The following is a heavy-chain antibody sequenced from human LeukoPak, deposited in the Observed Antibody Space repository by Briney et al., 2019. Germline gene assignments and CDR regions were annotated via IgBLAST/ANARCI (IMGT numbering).Heavy chain of an antibody. J-gene: IGHJ6*03. Sequence: SETLSLTCTVPGGSISSYYWSWIRQPPGKGLEWIGYIYYSGGTNYNPSLKSRVTISVDTSKNQFSLKLSSVTAADTAVYYCARDSEGYTDVWGKGTTVTVSS. CDR3: ARDSEGYTDV. CDR1: GGSISSYY. CDR2: IYYSGGT. V-gene: IGHV4-59*12.